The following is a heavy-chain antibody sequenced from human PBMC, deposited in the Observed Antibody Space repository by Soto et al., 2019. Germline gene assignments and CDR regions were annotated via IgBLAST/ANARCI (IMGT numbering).Heavy chain of an antibody. V-gene: IGHV4-4*02. CDR1: GGSISSSNW. Sequence: QVQLQESGPGLVKPSGTLSLTCAVSGGSISSSNWWSWVRQPPGKGLEWIGETHHSGTTNYNPSLKRRVTISVDKSKNQFSLKLSSVTAADTAVYYCAREGSGSSFFDYWGQGTLVTVSS. J-gene: IGHJ4*02. CDR3: AREGSGSSFFDY. D-gene: IGHD3-10*01. CDR2: THHSGTT.